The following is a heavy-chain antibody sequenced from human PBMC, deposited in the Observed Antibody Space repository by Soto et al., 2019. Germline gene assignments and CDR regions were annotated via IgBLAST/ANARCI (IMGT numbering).Heavy chain of an antibody. CDR3: AKDTYSRSWYF. V-gene: IGHV3-23*05. Sequence: GGSLRLSCAASGFTFTNYLMTWVRQAPGKGLEWVSSIDKSGGDTYYADSVKGRFTISRDNSKNTLYLQMNGLRAEDTALYYCAKDTYSRSWYFWGQGTMVTVCS. J-gene: IGHJ4*02. CDR2: IDKSGGDT. CDR1: GFTFTNYL. D-gene: IGHD2-2*01.